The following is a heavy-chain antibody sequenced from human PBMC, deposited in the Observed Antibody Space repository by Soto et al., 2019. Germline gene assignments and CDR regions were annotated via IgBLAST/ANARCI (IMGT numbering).Heavy chain of an antibody. V-gene: IGHV4-30-4*01. D-gene: IGHD5-18*01. CDR3: ARDWRTSYGRDYYYYGMDV. CDR2: IYYSGST. Sequence: SETLSLTCSVSGGSISSGDYYWSWIRQPPGKGLEWIGYIYYSGSTYYNPSLKSRVTISVDTSKNRFSLKLSSVTAADTAVYYCARDWRTSYGRDYYYYGMDVWGKGTTVTVSS. CDR1: GGSISSGDYY. J-gene: IGHJ6*04.